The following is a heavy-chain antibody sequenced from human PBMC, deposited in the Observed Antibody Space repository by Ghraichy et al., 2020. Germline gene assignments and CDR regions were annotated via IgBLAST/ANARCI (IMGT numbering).Heavy chain of an antibody. V-gene: IGHV1-69*05. CDR1: GGTFSSYA. CDR2: IIPIFGTA. D-gene: IGHD6-25*01. Sequence: SVKVSCKASGGTFSSYAISWVRQAPGQGLEWMGGIIPIFGTANYAQKFQGRVTITTDESTSTAYMELSSLRSEDTAVYYCASSSGGAYYYYGMDVWGQGTTVTVSS. J-gene: IGHJ6*02. CDR3: ASSSGGAYYYYGMDV.